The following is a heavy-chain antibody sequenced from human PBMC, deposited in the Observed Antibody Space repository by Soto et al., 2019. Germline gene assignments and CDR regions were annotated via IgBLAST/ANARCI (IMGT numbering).Heavy chain of an antibody. CDR1: GFTFSSYA. J-gene: IGHJ6*02. CDR2: ISGSGGST. V-gene: IGHV3-23*01. D-gene: IGHD6-19*01. CDR3: AKVPEAGIAVAGPNRRDYYYYGMDV. Sequence: GGSLRLSCAASGFTFSSYAMSWVRQAPGKGLEWVSAISGSGGSTYYADSVKGRFTISRDNSKNTLYLQMNSLRAEDTAVYYCAKVPEAGIAVAGPNRRDYYYYGMDVWGQGTTVTVSS.